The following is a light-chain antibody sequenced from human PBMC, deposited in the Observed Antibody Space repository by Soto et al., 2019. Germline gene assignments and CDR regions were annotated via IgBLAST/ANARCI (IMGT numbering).Light chain of an antibody. Sequence: DIVMTQSPDSLAVSLGERATINCKASQSVLYSSNNKNYLAGYQQKPGQPPKLLIYCASTRESGVPDRFSGSGSGTDFTLTISSLQAEDVAVYYCQQYYSTPYTFGQGTKLEIK. CDR2: CAS. J-gene: IGKJ2*01. CDR1: QSVLYSSNNKNY. V-gene: IGKV4-1*01. CDR3: QQYYSTPYT.